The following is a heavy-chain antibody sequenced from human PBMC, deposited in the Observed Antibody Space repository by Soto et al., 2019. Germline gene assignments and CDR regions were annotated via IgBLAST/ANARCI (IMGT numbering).Heavy chain of an antibody. Sequence: QVQLVQSGAEVKKPGSSVKVSCKASGGTFSSYAISWVRQAPGQGLEWMGGIIPIFGTANYAQKFQGRFTITADESTSKAYRELSSLRSEDTAVYYCASGFDDGDYYYYGMDVWGQGTTVTVSS. J-gene: IGHJ6*02. D-gene: IGHD4-17*01. V-gene: IGHV1-69*01. CDR3: ASGFDDGDYYYYGMDV. CDR2: IIPIFGTA. CDR1: GGTFSSYA.